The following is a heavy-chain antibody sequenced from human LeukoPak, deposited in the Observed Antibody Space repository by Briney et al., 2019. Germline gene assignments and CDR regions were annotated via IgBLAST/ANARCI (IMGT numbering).Heavy chain of an antibody. CDR2: ISSSSSYI. D-gene: IGHD3-10*01. CDR1: GFTFSSYS. Sequence: PGGSLRLSCAASGFTFSSYSMNWVRQALGKGLEWVSSISSSSSYIYYADSVKGRFTISRDNSKNTLYLQMNSLRAEDTAVYYCAKGITMVRGVIDYWGQGTLVTVSS. V-gene: IGHV3-21*04. J-gene: IGHJ4*02. CDR3: AKGITMVRGVIDY.